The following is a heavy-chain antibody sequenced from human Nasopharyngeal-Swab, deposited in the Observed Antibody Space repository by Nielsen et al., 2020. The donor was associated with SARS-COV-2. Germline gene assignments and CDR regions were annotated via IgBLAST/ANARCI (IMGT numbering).Heavy chain of an antibody. Sequence: SVKVSCKASGGTFSSYAISWVRQAPGQGLEWMGGIIPIFGTANYAQKFQGRVMITADESTSTAYMELSSLRSEDTAVYYCASLAGDSYGVDPWGQGTLVTVSS. CDR2: IIPIFGTA. J-gene: IGHJ5*02. CDR3: ASLAGDSYGVDP. CDR1: GGTFSSYA. D-gene: IGHD5-18*01. V-gene: IGHV1-69*13.